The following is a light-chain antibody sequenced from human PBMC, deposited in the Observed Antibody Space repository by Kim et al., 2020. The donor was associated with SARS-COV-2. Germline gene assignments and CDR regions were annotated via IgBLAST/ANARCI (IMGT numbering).Light chain of an antibody. V-gene: IGLV1-44*01. J-gene: IGLJ2*01. CDR1: TSNIGVNT. CDR3: AAWDDSLSGRI. Sequence: QSVLTQPPSASGTPGQRVTISCSGSTSNIGVNTVNWYQHLPGAAPKLIIFGSRERPSGVPDRFSGSHSGTSASLAISGLQSEDEADYYCAAWDDSLSGRIFGGGTQLTVL. CDR2: GSR.